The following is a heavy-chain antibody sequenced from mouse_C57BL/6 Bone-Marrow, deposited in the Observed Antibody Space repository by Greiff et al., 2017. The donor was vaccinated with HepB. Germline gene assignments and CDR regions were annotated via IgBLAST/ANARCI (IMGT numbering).Heavy chain of an antibody. CDR3: ARRDYDGYYKINFDY. CDR1: GYTFTSYW. CDR2: IDPSDSYT. Sequence: VQLQQPGAELVRPGTSVKLSCKASGYTFTSYWMHWVKQRPGQGLEWIGVIDPSDSYTNYNQKFKGKATLTVDTSSSTAYMQLSSLTSEDSAVYYCARRDYDGYYKINFDYWGQGTTLTVSS. D-gene: IGHD2-3*01. J-gene: IGHJ2*01. V-gene: IGHV1-59*01.